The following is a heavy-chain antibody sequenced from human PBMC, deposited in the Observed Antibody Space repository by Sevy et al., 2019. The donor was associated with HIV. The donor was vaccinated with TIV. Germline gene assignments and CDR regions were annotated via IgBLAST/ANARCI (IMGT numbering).Heavy chain of an antibody. V-gene: IGHV4-31*03. CDR2: IYYSGST. CDR3: ARAKFDYYDSSYFDY. D-gene: IGHD3-22*01. J-gene: IGHJ4*02. Sequence: SETLSLTCTVSGGSISSGGYYWSWIRQQPGKGLEWIGYIYYSGSTYYNSSLKSRVTISVDTSKNQFSLKLSSVTAADTAVYYCARAKFDYYDSSYFDYWGQGILVTVSS. CDR1: GGSISSGGYY.